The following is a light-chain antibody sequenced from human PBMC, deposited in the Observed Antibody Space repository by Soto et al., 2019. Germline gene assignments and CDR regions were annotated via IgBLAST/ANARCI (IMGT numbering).Light chain of an antibody. CDR1: QSISSSY. CDR2: AAS. CDR3: QQYGSSPQT. J-gene: IGKJ1*01. Sequence: VVLTHSPGTLSLSPGERATLSCRASQSISSSYLAWYQQKPGQAPRLLIYAASSRATGIPDRFSGSGSGTDFTLTITRLEPEDFAVYYCQQYGSSPQTFGQGTKVDIK. V-gene: IGKV3-20*01.